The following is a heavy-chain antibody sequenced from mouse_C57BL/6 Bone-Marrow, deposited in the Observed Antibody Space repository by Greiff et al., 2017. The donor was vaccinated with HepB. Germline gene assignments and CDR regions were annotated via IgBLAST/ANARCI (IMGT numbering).Heavy chain of an antibody. Sequence: DVMLVESGGDLVKPGGSLKLSCAASGFTFSSYGMSWVRQTPDKRLEWVATISSGGSYTYYPDSVKGRFTISRDNAKNTLYLQMSSLKSEDTAMYYCARHDVLQDAMDYWGQGTSVTVSS. D-gene: IGHD2-14*01. CDR2: ISSGGSYT. V-gene: IGHV5-6*02. CDR3: ARHDVLQDAMDY. J-gene: IGHJ4*01. CDR1: GFTFSSYG.